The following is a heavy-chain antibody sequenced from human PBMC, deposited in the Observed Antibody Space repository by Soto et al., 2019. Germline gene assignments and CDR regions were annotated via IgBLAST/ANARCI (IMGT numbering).Heavy chain of an antibody. CDR3: ARAPYASGPTYVAS. D-gene: IGHD3-10*01. Sequence: PSETLSLTCSVSGDSVSSSYTYWMRQPPGKGLEWMGYIYYSGNSNYNPSLKSRVTMSVDTTKNQVSLKLSSATAADTAIYYCARAPYASGPTYVASWGQGTLVTVSS. CDR1: GDSVSSSY. CDR2: IYYSGNS. J-gene: IGHJ5*02. V-gene: IGHV4-59*02.